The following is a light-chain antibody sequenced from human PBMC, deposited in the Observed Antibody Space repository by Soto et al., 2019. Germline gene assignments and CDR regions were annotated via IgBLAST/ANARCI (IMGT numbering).Light chain of an antibody. CDR2: EAS. CDR3: QQRSNPSLP. V-gene: IGKV3-11*01. Sequence: ELGLTQSPATLSLSPGARDTLSCRASQRVSSYLAWYQQQPGQAPRLLIYEASNRVTGSPARFSGSGSGTDCTLTISSLEPEDFAVYECQQRSNPSLPSGQVTPLEI. J-gene: IGKJ5*01. CDR1: QRVSSY.